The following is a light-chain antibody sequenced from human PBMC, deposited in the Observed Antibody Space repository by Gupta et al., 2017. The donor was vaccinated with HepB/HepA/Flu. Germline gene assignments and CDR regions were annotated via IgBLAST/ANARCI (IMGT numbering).Light chain of an antibody. CDR2: WAS. J-gene: IGKJ4*01. CDR1: QSVLYSSNNKNY. CDR3: QQDDSSPFI. V-gene: IGKV4-1*01. Sequence: DIVMIQSPDSLAVSLGERATINCKSSQSVLYSSNNKNYLAWYQQKPGQPPKLLIYWASTRESGVPDRFSGSGSGTDFTLTISSLQAEDVAVYYCQQDDSSPFIFGRGTKVEIK.